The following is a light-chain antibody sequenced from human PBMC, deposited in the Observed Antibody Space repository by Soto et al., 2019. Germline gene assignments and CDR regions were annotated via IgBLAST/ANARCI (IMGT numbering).Light chain of an antibody. CDR2: DVT. Sequence: QSALAQPASVSGSPGQSITISCTGTSSDIGRYNLVSWYQQYPGEAPKLVIYDVTKRPSGVSDRFSASKSGNTASLTISRLQAEDEADYYCCSHAGRGSVLFGGGTKLTVL. CDR1: SSDIGRYNL. CDR3: CSHAGRGSVL. J-gene: IGLJ2*01. V-gene: IGLV2-23*02.